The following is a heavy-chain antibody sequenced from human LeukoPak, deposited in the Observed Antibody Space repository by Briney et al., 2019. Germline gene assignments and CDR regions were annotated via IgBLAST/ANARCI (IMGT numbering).Heavy chain of an antibody. V-gene: IGHV4-30-2*01. J-gene: IGHJ5*02. CDR2: IYHSGST. Sequence: SETLSLTCTVSGGSISSGGYYWSWIRQPPGKRLEWIGYIYHSGSTYYNPSLKSRVTISVDRSKNQFSLKLSSVTAADTAVYYCARVGHYYDSSGYPNWFDPWGQGTLVTVSS. CDR3: ARVGHYYDSSGYPNWFDP. D-gene: IGHD3-22*01. CDR1: GGSISSGGYY.